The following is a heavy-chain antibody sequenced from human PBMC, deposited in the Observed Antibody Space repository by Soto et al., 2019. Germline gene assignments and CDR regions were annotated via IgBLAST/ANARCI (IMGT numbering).Heavy chain of an antibody. J-gene: IGHJ4*02. D-gene: IGHD4-17*01. CDR3: ARYDFGIFDY. CDR2: IYHSEST. V-gene: IGHV4-4*02. Sequence: KLSETLSLTCAVSGDSVTSSNWWSLVRQPPGKGLEWIGEIYHSESTNYNPSLKSRVTMSIDKSKNQFSLKLTSVTAADTAVYFCARYDFGIFDYWGQGTLVTVSS. CDR1: GDSVTSSNW.